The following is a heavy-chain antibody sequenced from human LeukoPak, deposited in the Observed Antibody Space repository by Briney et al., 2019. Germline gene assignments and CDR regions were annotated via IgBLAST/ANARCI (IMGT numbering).Heavy chain of an antibody. J-gene: IGHJ4*02. CDR3: ARQWLPNGYFDY. D-gene: IGHD6-19*01. CDR1: GYTFTAYF. CDR2: VNPNSGVT. V-gene: IGHV1-2*06. Sequence: WASVKVSCKASGYTFTAYFMHWVRQAPGQGLEWMGRVNPNSGVTNSIQKFQGRVTMTRDTSISTAYMELSGLRSDDTAVCYCARQWLPNGYFDYWGQGTLVTVSS.